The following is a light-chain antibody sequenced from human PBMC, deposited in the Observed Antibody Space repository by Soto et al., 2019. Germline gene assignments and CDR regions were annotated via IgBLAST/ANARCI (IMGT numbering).Light chain of an antibody. CDR1: SSDVGGYNY. V-gene: IGLV2-8*01. CDR3: SSYAGSNNLGV. Sequence: QPALTQPPSASGSRGQSVTISCTGTSSDVGGYNYVSWYQQHPGKAPKLMIYEVSKRPSGVPDRFSGSKSGNTASLTVSGLQPEDEADYYCSSYAGSNNLGVFGGGTKLTVL. CDR2: EVS. J-gene: IGLJ3*02.